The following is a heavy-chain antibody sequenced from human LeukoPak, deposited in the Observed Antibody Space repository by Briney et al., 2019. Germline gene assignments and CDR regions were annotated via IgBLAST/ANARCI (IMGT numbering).Heavy chain of an antibody. Sequence: PGGSLSLSCAASGFTFSSYGMHWVRQAPGKGLEWVAVIWYDGTEKYCADSVKGRFTISRDNSMDTMYLQMSSLRAEDTAVYYCAKDGSVGFGEFYNYYYYYMDVWGKGTTVTVSS. J-gene: IGHJ6*03. V-gene: IGHV3-33*03. D-gene: IGHD3-10*01. CDR1: GFTFSSYG. CDR3: AKDGSVGFGEFYNYYYYYMDV. CDR2: IWYDGTEK.